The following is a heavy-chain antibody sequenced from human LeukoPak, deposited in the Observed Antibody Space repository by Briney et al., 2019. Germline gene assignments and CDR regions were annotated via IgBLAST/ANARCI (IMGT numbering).Heavy chain of an antibody. CDR1: RGSFSGHY. CDR2: INHSGST. CDR3: ARVGSSWYLHSDY. J-gene: IGHJ4*02. Sequence: SETLSLTCAVYRGSFSGHYWSWIRQPPGKGLEWIGEINHSGSTNYNPSLKSRFNISVDTSKKQFSLKLNSVTAADTAVYYCARVGSSWYLHSDYWGQGTLVTVSS. D-gene: IGHD6-13*01. V-gene: IGHV4-34*01.